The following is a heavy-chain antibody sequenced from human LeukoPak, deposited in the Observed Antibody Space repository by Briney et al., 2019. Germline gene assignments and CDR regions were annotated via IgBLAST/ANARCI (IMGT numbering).Heavy chain of an antibody. CDR2: IIPIFGTA. CDR1: GGTFSSYA. Sequence: SVKVSCKASGGTFSSYAISWVRQAPGQGLEWMGGIIPIFGTANHAQKFQGRVTITTDESTSTAYMELSSLRSEDTAVYYCARGKYQLPYYYYMDVWGKGTTVTVSS. CDR3: ARGKYQLPYYYYMDV. V-gene: IGHV1-69*05. J-gene: IGHJ6*03. D-gene: IGHD2-2*01.